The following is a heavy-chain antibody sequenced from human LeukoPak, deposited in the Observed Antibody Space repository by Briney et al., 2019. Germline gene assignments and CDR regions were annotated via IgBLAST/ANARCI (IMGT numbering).Heavy chain of an antibody. D-gene: IGHD3-10*01. CDR2: TSSDLNVK. J-gene: IGHJ4*02. V-gene: IGHV3-30*03. CDR3: AREGYYGSGSPPSLYFDY. CDR1: GGSFSGYY. Sequence: LSLTCAVYGGSFSGYYWSWIRQPPGKGLEWVAVTSSDLNVKLYADSVKGRFTISRDNSRSTLYLQMNSLRPEDTAIYYCAREGYYGSGSPPSLYFDYWGQGTLVTASS.